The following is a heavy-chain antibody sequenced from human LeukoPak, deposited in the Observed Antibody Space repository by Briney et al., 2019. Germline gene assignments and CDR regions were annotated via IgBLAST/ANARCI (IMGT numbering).Heavy chain of an antibody. V-gene: IGHV3-15*01. J-gene: IGHJ5*02. D-gene: IGHD3/OR15-3a*01. CDR1: GFTFSNAW. CDR2: VKSKDEGETT. CDR3: TTHYDVLTGYYRADWFDP. Sequence: GGSLRLYCAASGFTFSNAWMSWVRQAPGQGLVWSSRVKSKDEGETTVYASYVKGRFTVSRDDSKNMVFLQMNSLQTEDTAVYFCTTHYDVLTGYYRADWFDPWGQGPLVTVSS.